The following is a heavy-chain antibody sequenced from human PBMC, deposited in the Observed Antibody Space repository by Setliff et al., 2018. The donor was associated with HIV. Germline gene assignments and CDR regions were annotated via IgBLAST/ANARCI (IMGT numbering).Heavy chain of an antibody. J-gene: IGHJ4*02. Sequence: PSETLSLTCTVFGGSISSHYWSWIRQPPGKGLEWIGSIYYRGATYYNPTLQSRVTISADTSKNQFYLKLTSVTAADTAIYYCARPYDSLYGWGQGVLVTVSS. V-gene: IGHV4-59*04. CDR1: GGSISSHY. CDR2: IYYRGAT. CDR3: ARPYDSLYG. D-gene: IGHD3-22*01.